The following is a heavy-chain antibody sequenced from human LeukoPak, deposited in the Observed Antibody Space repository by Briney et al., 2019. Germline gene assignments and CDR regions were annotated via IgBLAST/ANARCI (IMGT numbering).Heavy chain of an antibody. J-gene: IGHJ3*02. V-gene: IGHV1-69*05. CDR2: IIPIFGTA. CDR3: AREAMVVTGGHAFDI. CDR1: GGTFSSYA. D-gene: IGHD4-23*01. Sequence: SVKVSCKASGGTFSSYAISWVRQAPGQGLEWMRRIIPIFGTANYAQKFQGRVTITTDESTSKAYMELSSLRSEDTAVYYCAREAMVVTGGHAFDIWGQGTMVTVSS.